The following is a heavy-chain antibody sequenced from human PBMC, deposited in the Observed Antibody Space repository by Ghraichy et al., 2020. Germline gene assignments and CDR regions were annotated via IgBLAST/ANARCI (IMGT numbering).Heavy chain of an antibody. V-gene: IGHV3-53*01. J-gene: IGHJ6*02. CDR2: IYSGGST. Sequence: GGSLRLSCAASGFTVSSNYMSWVRQAPGKGLEWVSVIYSGGSTYYADSVKGRFTISRDNSKNTLYLQMNSLRAEDTAVYYCARDEAPDFWSGSDYYYGMDVWGQGTTVTVSS. CDR3: ARDEAPDFWSGSDYYYGMDV. D-gene: IGHD3-3*01. CDR1: GFTVSSNY.